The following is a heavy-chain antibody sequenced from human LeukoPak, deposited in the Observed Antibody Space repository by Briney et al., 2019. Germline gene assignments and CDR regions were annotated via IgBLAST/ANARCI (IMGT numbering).Heavy chain of an antibody. J-gene: IGHJ4*02. D-gene: IGHD3-10*01. CDR2: ISYDGSNK. CDR3: ASSYGSGSYYLGY. Sequence: PGGSLRLSCAASGFTFSSYGMHWVRQAPGKGLEWVAVISYDGSNKYYADSVKGRFTISRNNAANTLDLQMRSLTTEDTAVYYCASSYGSGSYYLGYWGQGTLVTVSS. V-gene: IGHV3-30*03. CDR1: GFTFSSYG.